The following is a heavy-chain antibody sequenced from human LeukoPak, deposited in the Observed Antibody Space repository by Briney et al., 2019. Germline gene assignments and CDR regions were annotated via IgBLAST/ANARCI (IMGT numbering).Heavy chain of an antibody. CDR1: GGSISSSSYY. Sequence: SETLSLTCTVSGGSISSSSYYWGWIRQPPGKGLEWIGSIYYSGSTYYNPSLKSRVTISVDTSKNQFSLKLSSVTAADTAVYYCARDQAVTLDYWGQGTLVTVSS. V-gene: IGHV4-39*07. D-gene: IGHD4-17*01. CDR3: ARDQAVTLDY. J-gene: IGHJ4*02. CDR2: IYYSGST.